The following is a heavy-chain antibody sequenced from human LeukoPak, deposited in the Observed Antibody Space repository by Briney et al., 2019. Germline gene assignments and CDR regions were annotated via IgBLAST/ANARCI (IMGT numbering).Heavy chain of an antibody. J-gene: IGHJ4*02. CDR2: IKDDGSEK. CDR3: ARDGVYAGFDY. CDR1: GFTFSSYW. V-gene: IGHV3-7*01. Sequence: GGSLRLSCAASGFTFSSYWMSWARQAPGKGLEWVANIKDDGSEKYYVDSVKGRFTISRDNARNSLYLQMNSLRVGDTAVYYCARDGVYAGFDYWGQGTLVT. D-gene: IGHD2-8*01.